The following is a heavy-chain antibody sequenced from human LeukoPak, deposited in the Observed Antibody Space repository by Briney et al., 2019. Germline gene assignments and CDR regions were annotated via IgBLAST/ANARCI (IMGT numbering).Heavy chain of an antibody. CDR3: TREDMTDALDI. V-gene: IGHV3-48*03. Sequence: GGSLRLSCAASGCSFSTYEMNWVRQAPGKGLEWISYITDSGGAVHYADSVKGRFTISRDNAKSSLFLHMHSLRAEDTAVYYCTREDMTDALDIWGQGTLLTVSS. D-gene: IGHD2-15*01. CDR1: GCSFSTYE. CDR2: ITDSGGAV. J-gene: IGHJ3*02.